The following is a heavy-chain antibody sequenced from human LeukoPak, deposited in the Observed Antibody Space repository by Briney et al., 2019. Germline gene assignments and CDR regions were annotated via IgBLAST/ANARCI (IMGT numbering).Heavy chain of an antibody. D-gene: IGHD1-26*01. J-gene: IGHJ6*02. Sequence: ASVKVSCKASGYTFTGYYMHWVRQAPGQGLEWMGWINPNSGGTNYAQKFQGRVTMTRDTSISTAYMELSRLRSDDTAVYYCARDLIVGAIYYYYGMDVWGQGTTVTVS. V-gene: IGHV1-2*02. CDR1: GYTFTGYY. CDR2: INPNSGGT. CDR3: ARDLIVGAIYYYYGMDV.